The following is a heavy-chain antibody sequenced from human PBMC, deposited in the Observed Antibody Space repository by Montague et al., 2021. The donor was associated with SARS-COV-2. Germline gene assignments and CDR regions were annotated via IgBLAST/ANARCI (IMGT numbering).Heavy chain of an antibody. D-gene: IGHD3-10*01. CDR3: AKEGGYGSGGYRIRVYGMDV. CDR2: ISWSSANI. V-gene: IGHV3-9*01. Sequence: SLRLSCAASGFTFDDYAMHWVRQAPGKGLEWVSSISWSSANIGYADSVKGRFTISRDNAKNSLYLQMNNLRAGDTALYYCAKEGGYGSGGYRIRVYGMDVWGQGTTVTVSS. CDR1: GFTFDDYA. J-gene: IGHJ6*02.